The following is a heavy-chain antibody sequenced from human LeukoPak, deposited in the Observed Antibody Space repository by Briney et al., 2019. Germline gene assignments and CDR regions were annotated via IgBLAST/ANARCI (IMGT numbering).Heavy chain of an antibody. Sequence: SETLSLTCAVYGGSCSGYYWSWIRQPPGKGLDWIGEINHSGITNHNPSLKSRVTISVDTSKNQYSLKLSSVTAADTAVYYCARAVGVYSSSWYVDYWGQGTLVTVSS. V-gene: IGHV4-34*01. CDR1: GGSCSGYY. D-gene: IGHD6-13*01. J-gene: IGHJ4*02. CDR2: INHSGIT. CDR3: ARAVGVYSSSWYVDY.